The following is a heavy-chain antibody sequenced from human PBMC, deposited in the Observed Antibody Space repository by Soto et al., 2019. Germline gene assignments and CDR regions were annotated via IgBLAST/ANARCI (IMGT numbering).Heavy chain of an antibody. Sequence: HWWSLKLACSASVVRFRSYSMNWFRQATGKGLEWVSSISSSSSYIYYADSVKGRFTISRDNAKNSLYLQMNSLRAEDTAVYYCARDSVAVKGPPQFDYSGQGTLVTVSS. CDR1: VVRFRSYS. V-gene: IGHV3-21*01. D-gene: IGHD6-19*01. J-gene: IGHJ4*02. CDR3: ARDSVAVKGPPQFDY. CDR2: ISSSSSYI.